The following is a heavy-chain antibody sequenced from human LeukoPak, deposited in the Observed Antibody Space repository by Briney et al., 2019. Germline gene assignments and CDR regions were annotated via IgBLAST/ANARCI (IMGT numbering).Heavy chain of an antibody. CDR2: IFNTGST. CDR1: GGSITDSY. J-gene: IGHJ5*02. V-gene: IGHV4-59*08. CDR3: ARLTASSWRLDP. D-gene: IGHD6-13*01. Sequence: SETLSLTCSVSGGSITDSYWSWIRQSPGKGLEWIGYIFNTGSTNYNASLRSRVTISLDTSNNQFSLKLSSVTAADTAVHYCARLTASSWRLDPWGQGTLVTVSS.